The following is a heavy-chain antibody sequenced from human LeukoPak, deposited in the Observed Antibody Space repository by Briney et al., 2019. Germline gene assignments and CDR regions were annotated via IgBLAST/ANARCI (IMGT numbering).Heavy chain of an antibody. J-gene: IGHJ4*02. CDR3: ARSGSYGGHVDN. D-gene: IGHD1-26*01. CDR2: IYYSVPT. Sequence: KSSETLSLTCTVSGAAISNYYCSWIRQSPGKGREWIEYIYYSVPTNYNPSLKSRVTISVDTAKNQCARQLTSVTAADTAVYYCARSGSYGGHVDNWGQGTVVSVSS. V-gene: IGHV4-59*08. CDR1: GAAISNYY.